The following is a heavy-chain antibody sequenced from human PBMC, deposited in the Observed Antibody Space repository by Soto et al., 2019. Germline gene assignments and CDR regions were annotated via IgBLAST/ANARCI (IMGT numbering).Heavy chain of an antibody. D-gene: IGHD6-13*01. J-gene: IGHJ5*02. Sequence: QVQLVQSGAEVKKPGASVKVSCKASGYTFTGYYMHWVRQAPGQGLEWMGWINPNSGGTNYAQKFQGWVTMTRDTSISTAYMALSRLRSDDTAVYYCARDRGAAAGTFGVHWFDPWGQGTLVTVSS. CDR1: GYTFTGYY. CDR3: ARDRGAAAGTFGVHWFDP. V-gene: IGHV1-2*04. CDR2: INPNSGGT.